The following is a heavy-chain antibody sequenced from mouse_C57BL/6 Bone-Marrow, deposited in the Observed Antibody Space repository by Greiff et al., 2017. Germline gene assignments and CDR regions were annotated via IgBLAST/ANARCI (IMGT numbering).Heavy chain of an antibody. V-gene: IGHV3-6*01. CDR3: AKDDYGGP. CDR1: GFSITSGYY. CDR2: RSYDGSN. Sequence: EVQLLQSGPGLVKPSQSLSLTCSVTGFSITSGYYWYWLRPSPGNLLEWMGFRSYDGSNNYNHTLKNRISITRDTSKNQFFLKLKSVTNEDTATYYWAKDDYGGPGGQGTLVTVSA. J-gene: IGHJ3*01. D-gene: IGHD1-1*01.